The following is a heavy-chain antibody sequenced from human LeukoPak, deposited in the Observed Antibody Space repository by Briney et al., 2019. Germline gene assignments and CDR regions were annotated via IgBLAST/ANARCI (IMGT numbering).Heavy chain of an antibody. Sequence: SETLSLTCTVSGYSISSGYYWGWTRQPPGKGLEWIGVYHVGTTDYNPSLKSRVTISVDGSKNQMSLTLSSVAAEDTAVYYCARASGYYYGDFDYWGQGTRVTVSS. CDR1: GYSISSGYY. CDR3: ARASGYYYGDFDY. J-gene: IGHJ4*02. D-gene: IGHD3-22*01. V-gene: IGHV4-38-2*02. CDR2: VYHVGTT.